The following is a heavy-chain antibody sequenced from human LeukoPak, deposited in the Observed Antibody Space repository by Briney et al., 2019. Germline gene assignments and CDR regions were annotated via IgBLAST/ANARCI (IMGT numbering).Heavy chain of an antibody. J-gene: IGHJ3*02. CDR3: ARGYSYGYATDAFDI. CDR2: IIPILGIA. CDR1: GGTFSSYA. D-gene: IGHD5-18*01. Sequence: GASVKVSCKASGGTFSSYAISWVRQAPGQGLEWMGRIIPILGIANYAQKFQGRVTITADKSTSTAYMELSSLRSEDTAVYYCARGYSYGYATDAFDIWGQGTMVTVSS. V-gene: IGHV1-69*04.